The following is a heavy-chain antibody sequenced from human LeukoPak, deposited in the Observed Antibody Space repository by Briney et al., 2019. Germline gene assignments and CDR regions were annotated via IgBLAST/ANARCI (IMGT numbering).Heavy chain of an antibody. J-gene: IGHJ4*02. CDR3: ARDGGYGSGSYYISY. D-gene: IGHD3-10*01. CDR1: GGSISSYY. CDR2: IYTSGST. Sequence: SETLSLICTVSGGSISSYYWSWIRQPAGKGLEWIGRIYTSGSTNYNPSLKSRVTMSVDTSKNQFSLKLSSVTAADTAVYYCARDGGYGSGSYYISYWGQGTLVTVSS. V-gene: IGHV4-4*07.